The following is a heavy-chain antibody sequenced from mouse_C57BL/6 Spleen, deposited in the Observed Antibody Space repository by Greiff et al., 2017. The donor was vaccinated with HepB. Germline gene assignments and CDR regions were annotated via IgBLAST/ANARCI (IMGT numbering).Heavy chain of an antibody. CDR1: GYAFSSSW. Sequence: VKLQESGPELVKPGASVKISCKASGYAFSSSWMNWVKQRPGKGLEWIGRIYPGDGDTNYNGKFKGKATLTADKSSSTAYMQLSSLTSEDSAVYFCARRSRAGYYAMDYWGQGTSVTVSS. V-gene: IGHV1-82*01. J-gene: IGHJ4*01. CDR2: IYPGDGDT. CDR3: ARRSRAGYYAMDY.